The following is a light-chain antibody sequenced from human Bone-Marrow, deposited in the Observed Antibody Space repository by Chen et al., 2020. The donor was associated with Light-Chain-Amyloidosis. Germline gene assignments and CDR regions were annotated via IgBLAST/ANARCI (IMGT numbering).Light chain of an antibody. CDR1: NIESKS. J-gene: IGLJ2*01. Sequence: SYVLTQPPSVSVAPGKTARITCGGNNIESKSVHWYQQKPGQAPVLVIYYDSDRPSGIPERFSGSNSGNTATLTISRVEAGDEADYYCQVWDSSSDHLFGGGTKLTVL. V-gene: IGLV3-21*04. CDR2: YDS. CDR3: QVWDSSSDHL.